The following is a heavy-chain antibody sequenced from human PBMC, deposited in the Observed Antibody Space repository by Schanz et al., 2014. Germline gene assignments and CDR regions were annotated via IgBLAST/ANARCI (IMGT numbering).Heavy chain of an antibody. CDR1: GYTFTNYG. J-gene: IGHJ4*02. V-gene: IGHV1-18*01. D-gene: IGHD3-3*01. CDR3: ARDRVYRFLKGENRFYFDY. CDR2: ISPYNGNP. Sequence: QVRLVQSGAELKMPGATVKVSCETSGYTFTNYGVSWVRQAPGQGLEWVAWISPYNGNPAYAQNLKGRVRMTTDPSTATAYMELRSLTSDDTAVYYCARDRVYRFLKGENRFYFDYWGQGTLVIVSS.